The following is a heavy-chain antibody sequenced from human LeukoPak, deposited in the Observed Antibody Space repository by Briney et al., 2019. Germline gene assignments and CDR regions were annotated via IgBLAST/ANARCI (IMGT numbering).Heavy chain of an antibody. V-gene: IGHV4-39*07. D-gene: IGHD5-12*01. CDR2: KYYTGTS. J-gene: IGHJ5*02. CDR1: GGSIRSFGYS. Sequence: PSETLSLTCSVSGGSIRSFGYSWGWIRQPPGKGLEWIASKYYTGTSYSNPSLKIRVTMSVSTSKNQFSLNLTSVTAADTAVFYCARSVSAYAGRGWFDPWGQGTLVTVSS. CDR3: ARSVSAYAGRGWFDP.